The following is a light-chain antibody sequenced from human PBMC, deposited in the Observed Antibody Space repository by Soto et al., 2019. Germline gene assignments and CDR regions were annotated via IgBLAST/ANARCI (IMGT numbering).Light chain of an antibody. V-gene: IGLV9-49*01. Sequence: QSVLTQPPSASASLGASVTLTCTLSSGYSNYKVDWYQQRPGKGPRFVMRVGAGGIVGSKGDGIPDRFSVLGSGLNRYLTIKNIQEEDESDYHCGADHGSGMNFLWVFGGGTKLTVL. J-gene: IGLJ3*02. CDR3: GADHGSGMNFLWV. CDR2: VGAGGIVG. CDR1: SGYSNYK.